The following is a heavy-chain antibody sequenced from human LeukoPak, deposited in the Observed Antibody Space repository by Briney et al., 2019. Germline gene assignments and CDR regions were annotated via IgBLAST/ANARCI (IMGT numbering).Heavy chain of an antibody. CDR2: IIPIFGTA. V-gene: IGHV1-69*13. J-gene: IGHJ4*02. CDR3: ARAATHYYDSSGYSPPDY. Sequence: ASVKVSCKASGGTFSSYAISWVRQAPGQGLEWMGGIIPIFGTANYAQKFQGRVTITADESTSTAYMELSSLRSEDTAVYYCARAATHYYDSSGYSPPDYWGQGTLVTVSS. CDR1: GGTFSSYA. D-gene: IGHD3-22*01.